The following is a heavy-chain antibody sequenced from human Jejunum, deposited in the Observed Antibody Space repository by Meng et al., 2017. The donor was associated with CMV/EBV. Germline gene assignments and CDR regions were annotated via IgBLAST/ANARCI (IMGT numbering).Heavy chain of an antibody. CDR3: ANSGLRA. CDR1: TFTLNNYG. D-gene: IGHD4-17*01. Sequence: LKISCAASTFTLNNYGMNWVRQAPGKGLEWVSGISSSDGRTYYADSVRGHFTISRDNSKNTLFLQMNSLRVEDTAVYYCANSGLRAWGQGTLVTVS. J-gene: IGHJ4*02. CDR2: ISSSDGRT. V-gene: IGHV3-23*01.